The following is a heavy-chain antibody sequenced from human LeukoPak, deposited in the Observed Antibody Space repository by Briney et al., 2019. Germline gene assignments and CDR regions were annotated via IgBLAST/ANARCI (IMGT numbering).Heavy chain of an antibody. D-gene: IGHD6-13*01. CDR1: GFTFSSYA. Sequence: GGSLRLSCAASGFTFSSYAMSWVLQAPGKGLEWVSAISGSGGSTYYADSVKGRFTISRDNSKNTLYLQMNSLRAEDTAVYYCARKSTAARLDDYWGQGTLVTVSS. V-gene: IGHV3-23*01. CDR2: ISGSGGST. J-gene: IGHJ4*02. CDR3: ARKSTAARLDDY.